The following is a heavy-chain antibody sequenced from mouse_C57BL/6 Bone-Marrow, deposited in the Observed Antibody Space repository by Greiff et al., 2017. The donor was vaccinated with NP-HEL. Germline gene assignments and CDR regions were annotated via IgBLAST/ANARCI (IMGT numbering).Heavy chain of an antibody. Sequence: VHVKQSGPELVKPGASVKLSCKASGYSFTGYYMNWVKQSPEKSLEWIGEINPSTGGTTYNQKFKAKATLTVDKSSSTAYMQLKSLTSEDSAVYYCGRLGTFDYWGQGTTLTVSS. CDR3: GRLGTFDY. D-gene: IGHD3-1*01. CDR1: GYSFTGYY. J-gene: IGHJ2*01. CDR2: INPSTGGT. V-gene: IGHV1-42*01.